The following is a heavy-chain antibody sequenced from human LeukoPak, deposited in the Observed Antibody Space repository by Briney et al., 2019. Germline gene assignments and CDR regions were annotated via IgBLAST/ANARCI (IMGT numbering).Heavy chain of an antibody. J-gene: IGHJ4*02. V-gene: IGHV3-23*01. CDR3: AKCGVHDSIGYCPHFDY. CDR1: GFTFSSYA. Sequence: PGGSLRLPCAASGFTFSSYAMSWVRQAPGKGLEWVSAISGSGGSTYYADSVKGRFTISRDSSKNTLYLQMNSLRAEDTAVYYCAKCGVHDSIGYCPHFDYWGQGTLVTVSS. CDR2: ISGSGGST. D-gene: IGHD3-22*01.